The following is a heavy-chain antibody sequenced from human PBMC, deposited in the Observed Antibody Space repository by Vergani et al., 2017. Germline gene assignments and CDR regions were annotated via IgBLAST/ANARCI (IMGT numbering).Heavy chain of an antibody. Sequence: QLQLQESGPGLVKPSETLPLTCTVSGGSISSSSYYWGWIRQPPGKGLEWIGEINHSGSTNYNPSLKSRVTISVDTSKNQFSLKLSSVTAADTAVYYCARGSESGPVGGVKKSIRARRFDYWGQGTLVTVSS. V-gene: IGHV4-39*07. CDR2: INHSGST. J-gene: IGHJ4*02. CDR1: GGSISSSSYY. D-gene: IGHD3-16*01. CDR3: ARGSESGPVGGVKKSIRARRFDY.